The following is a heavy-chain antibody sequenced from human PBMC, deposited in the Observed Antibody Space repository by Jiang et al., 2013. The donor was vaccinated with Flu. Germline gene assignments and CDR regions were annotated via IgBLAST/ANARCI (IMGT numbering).Heavy chain of an antibody. J-gene: IGHJ4*02. CDR1: GYTFTSYY. V-gene: IGHV1-46*01. Sequence: GAEVKKPGASVKVSCKASGYTFTSYYMHWVRQAPGQGLEWMGIINPGGGSTSYALKFQGRVTMTRDTSTSTVYMELSSLRSEDTAVYYCAGEAVGTTPTYFDYWGQGTLVAVSS. D-gene: IGHD1-26*01. CDR3: AGEAVGTTPTYFDY. CDR2: INPGGGST.